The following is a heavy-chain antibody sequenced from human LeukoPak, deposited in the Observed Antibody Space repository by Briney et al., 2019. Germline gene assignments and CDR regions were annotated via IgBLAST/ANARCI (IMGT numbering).Heavy chain of an antibody. V-gene: IGHV3-7*01. D-gene: IGHD1-26*01. CDR3: ARASGRIVGAYYYYYGMDV. Sequence: PGGSLRLSCAASGFTFSSYWMSWVRQAPGKGLEWVANIKQDGSEKYYVDTVKGRFTISRDNAKNSLYLQMNSLRAEDTAVYYCARASGRIVGAYYYYYGMDVWGQGTTVTVSS. J-gene: IGHJ6*02. CDR1: GFTFSSYW. CDR2: IKQDGSEK.